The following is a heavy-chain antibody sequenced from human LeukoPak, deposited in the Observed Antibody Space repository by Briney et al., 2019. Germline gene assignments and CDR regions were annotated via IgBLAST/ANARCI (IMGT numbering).Heavy chain of an antibody. D-gene: IGHD1-7*01. CDR3: ARDPTGTTRPTTSTSDY. CDR1: GGTFSSYT. CDR2: IIPILGIA. Sequence: SVKVSCKASGGTFSSYTISWVRQAPGQGLEWMGRIIPILGIANYAQKFQGRVTITADESTSTAYMELSSLRSEDTAVYYCARDPTGTTRPTTSTSDYWGQGTLVTVPS. V-gene: IGHV1-69*04. J-gene: IGHJ4*02.